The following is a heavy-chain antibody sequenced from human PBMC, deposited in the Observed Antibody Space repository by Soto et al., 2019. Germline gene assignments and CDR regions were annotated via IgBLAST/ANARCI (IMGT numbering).Heavy chain of an antibody. J-gene: IGHJ1*01. Sequence: QITLKESGPTLVKPTQTLTLTCTFSGFSLSTSGVGVGWIRQPPGKALEWLALIYWDDDKRYSPSLKSRLTITNDPSKNQVVLTMTNMDPVDTATYYCAHSFSSSWYPEYFQHWGQGTLVTVSS. CDR1: GFSLSTSGVG. CDR2: IYWDDDK. CDR3: AHSFSSSWYPEYFQH. V-gene: IGHV2-5*02. D-gene: IGHD6-13*01.